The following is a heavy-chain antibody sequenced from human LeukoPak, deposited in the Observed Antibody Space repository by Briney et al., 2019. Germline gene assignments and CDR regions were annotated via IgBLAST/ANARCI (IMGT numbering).Heavy chain of an antibody. CDR3: ARSDWNYGYYYYYYMDV. D-gene: IGHD1-7*01. J-gene: IGHJ6*03. V-gene: IGHV1-46*01. CDR2: INPSGGST. Sequence: ASVKVSCKASGYTFTSYSMHWVRQAPGQGLEWMGIINPSGGSTSYAQKFQGRVTMTRDTSTSTVYMELSSLRSEDTAVYYCARSDWNYGYYYYYYMDVWGKGTTVTVSS. CDR1: GYTFTSYS.